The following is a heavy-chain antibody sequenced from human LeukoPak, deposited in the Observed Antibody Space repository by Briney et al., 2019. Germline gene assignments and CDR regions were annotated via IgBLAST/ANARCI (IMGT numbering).Heavy chain of an antibody. J-gene: IGHJ4*02. CDR1: GGSISSYY. V-gene: IGHV4-4*07. CDR3: ARHADVYSSSFGYFDY. CDR2: IYTSGST. Sequence: PSETLSLTCTVSGGSISSYYWSWIRQPAGKGLEWIGRIYTSGSTNYNPSLKSRVTISVDKSKNQFSLKLSSVTAADTAVYYCARHADVYSSSFGYFDYWGQGTLVTVSS. D-gene: IGHD6-13*01.